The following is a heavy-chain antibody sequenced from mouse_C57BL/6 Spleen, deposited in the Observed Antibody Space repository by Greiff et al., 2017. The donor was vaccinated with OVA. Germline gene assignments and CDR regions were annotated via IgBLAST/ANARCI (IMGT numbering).Heavy chain of an antibody. V-gene: IGHV1-64*01. J-gene: IGHJ2*01. CDR2: IHPNSGST. Sequence: QVQLQQPGAELVKPGASVKLSCKASGYTFTSYWMHWVKQRPGQGLEWIGMIHPNSGSTNYNEKFKSKATLTVDKSSSTAYMQLSSLTSEDSAVYYCARGALLSYYGFEYWGQGTTLTVSS. CDR1: GYTFTSYW. D-gene: IGHD1-1*01. CDR3: ARGALLSYYGFEY.